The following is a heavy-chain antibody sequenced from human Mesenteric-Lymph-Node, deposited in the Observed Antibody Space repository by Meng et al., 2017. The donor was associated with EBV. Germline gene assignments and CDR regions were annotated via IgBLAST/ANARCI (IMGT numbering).Heavy chain of an antibody. J-gene: IGHJ4*02. V-gene: IGHV3-23*01. D-gene: IGHD2-15*01. Sequence: EVQRWESGGGLAQPGGSLRLSCAVSGITFSRYAMSWVRQAPGKGLEWVSTISGSGDNTDYADSVKGRFTISRDNSKNTLFLQMNSLRAEDTAVYYCAKDPSRVIPAKFGTFDYWGQGTLVTVSS. CDR1: GITFSRYA. CDR2: ISGSGDNT. CDR3: AKDPSRVIPAKFGTFDY.